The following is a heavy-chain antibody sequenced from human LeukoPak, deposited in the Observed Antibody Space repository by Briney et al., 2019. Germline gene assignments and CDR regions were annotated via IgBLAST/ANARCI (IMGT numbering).Heavy chain of an antibody. J-gene: IGHJ4*02. D-gene: IGHD5-18*01. CDR1: GRSISSHY. Sequence: PSETLSLTCTVPGRSISSHYWRWVRQPAAKGREWVGYMYDKVRKKDNPSLQGRVTRAGGTSKNQFSLRVSAVTAADTAVYHCATIKRGNIYGYFHFWGQGILVTVS. V-gene: IGHV4-59*11. CDR3: ATIKRGNIYGYFHF. CDR2: MYDKVRK.